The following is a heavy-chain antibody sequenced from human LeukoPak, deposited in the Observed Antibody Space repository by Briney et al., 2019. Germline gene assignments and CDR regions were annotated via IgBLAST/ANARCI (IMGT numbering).Heavy chain of an antibody. J-gene: IGHJ4*02. D-gene: IGHD2-2*01. CDR2: INPNSGGT. CDR3: ARENRVVVPAAILDY. CDR1: GYTFTGYY. Sequence: ASVKVSCKASGYTFTGYYMHWVRQAPGQGLEWKGWINPNSGGTNYAQKFQGRVTMTRDTSISTAYMELSRLRSDDTAVYYCARENRVVVPAAILDYWGQGTLVTVSS. V-gene: IGHV1-2*02.